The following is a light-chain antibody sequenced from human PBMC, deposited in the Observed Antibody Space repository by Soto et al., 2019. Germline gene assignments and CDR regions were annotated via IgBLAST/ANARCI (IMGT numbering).Light chain of an antibody. Sequence: QSALTQPASVSGSPGQSITISCTGTSSDVGGYNYVSWYQQHLGKAPKLMIYDVSNRPSGVSNRFSGSKSGNTASLTISGLQAEEESDYYCSSYTSSSTFVVFGGGTKLTVL. CDR1: SSDVGGYNY. CDR3: SSYTSSSTFVV. J-gene: IGLJ2*01. V-gene: IGLV2-14*01. CDR2: DVS.